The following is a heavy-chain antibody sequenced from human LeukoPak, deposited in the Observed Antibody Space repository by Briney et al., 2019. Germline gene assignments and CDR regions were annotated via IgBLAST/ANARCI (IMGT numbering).Heavy chain of an antibody. CDR3: ARGGAGYYDSSGYPFDY. Sequence: SVKVSCKASGYTFTSYGFSWVRQAPGQGLEWMGGIIPIFGTANYAQKFQGRVTITADESTSTAYMELSSLRSEDTAVYYCARGGAGYYDSSGYPFDYWGQGTLVTVSS. V-gene: IGHV1-69*13. CDR1: GYTFTSYG. CDR2: IIPIFGTA. D-gene: IGHD3-22*01. J-gene: IGHJ4*02.